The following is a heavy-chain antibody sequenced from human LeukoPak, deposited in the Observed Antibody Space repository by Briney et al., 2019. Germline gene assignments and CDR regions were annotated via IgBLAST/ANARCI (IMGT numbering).Heavy chain of an antibody. Sequence: GASVKVSCKASGYTFTSYDINWVRQATGQGLEWMGWINPNSGNTGYAQKFQGRVTITRNTSISTAYMELSSLRSEDTAVYYCARGLLSSGWYSDYWGQGTLVTVSS. CDR2: INPNSGNT. V-gene: IGHV1-8*01. D-gene: IGHD6-19*01. CDR3: ARGLLSSGWYSDY. CDR1: GYTFTSYD. J-gene: IGHJ4*02.